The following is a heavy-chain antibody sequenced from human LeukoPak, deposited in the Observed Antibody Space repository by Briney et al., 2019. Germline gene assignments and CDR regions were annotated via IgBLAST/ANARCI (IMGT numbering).Heavy chain of an antibody. CDR3: ARRKLVPVLDY. CDR2: INHSGST. J-gene: IGHJ4*02. D-gene: IGHD6-13*01. CDR1: GGSFSGYY. V-gene: IGHV4-34*01. Sequence: ASETLSLTCAVYGGSFSGYYWSWIRQPPGKGLEWIGEINHSGSTNYNPSLKSRVTISVDTSKNQFSLKLSSVTAADTAVYYGARRKLVPVLDYWGQGPLVTVSS.